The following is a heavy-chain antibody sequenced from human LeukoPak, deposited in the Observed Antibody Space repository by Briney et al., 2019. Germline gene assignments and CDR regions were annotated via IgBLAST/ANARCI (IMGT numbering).Heavy chain of an antibody. Sequence: GGSLRLSCAASGFTFSSYAMHWVRQAPGKGLEWVAVISYDGSNKYYADSVKGRFTISRDNSKNTLYLQMNSLRAEDTAVYYCAKGEDYYDSSGQLDYWGQGTLVTVSS. CDR2: ISYDGSNK. D-gene: IGHD3-22*01. CDR1: GFTFSSYA. V-gene: IGHV3-30-3*01. J-gene: IGHJ4*02. CDR3: AKGEDYYDSSGQLDY.